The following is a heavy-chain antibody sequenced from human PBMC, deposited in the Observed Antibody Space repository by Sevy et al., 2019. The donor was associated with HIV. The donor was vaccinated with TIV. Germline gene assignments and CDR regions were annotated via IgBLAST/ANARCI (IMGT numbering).Heavy chain of an antibody. D-gene: IGHD3-22*01. CDR3: ARGGYYYDNAAYYALDS. Sequence: GGSLRCSCAATGFTFSNYAMHWVRQAPGKGMEWVAIIWSDGAYQYHGDSVKGRFTISRDNSKHTLYLQMTNVRVEDTAVYYCARGGYYYDNAAYYALDSWGQGTLVTVSS. CDR2: IWSDGAYQ. V-gene: IGHV3-33*01. CDR1: GFTFSNYA. J-gene: IGHJ4*02.